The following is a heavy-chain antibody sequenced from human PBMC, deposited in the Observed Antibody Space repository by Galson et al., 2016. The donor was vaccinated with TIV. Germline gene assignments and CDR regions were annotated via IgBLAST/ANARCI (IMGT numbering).Heavy chain of an antibody. V-gene: IGHV3-23*01. CDR2: IGGSGGST. J-gene: IGHJ4*02. D-gene: IGHD5-18*01. CDR1: GFRFSSYA. Sequence: SLRLSCAASGFRFSSYAMNWVRQAPGKGLEWVSTIGGSGGSTYYADSVKGRFTIPRDSSKNTVYLQMSSLRAEDTAIYYCAKDRQWIPSSLDYWGQGTLVTVSS. CDR3: AKDRQWIPSSLDY.